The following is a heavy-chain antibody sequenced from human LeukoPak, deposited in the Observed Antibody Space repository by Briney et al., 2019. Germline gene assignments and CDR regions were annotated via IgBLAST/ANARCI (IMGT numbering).Heavy chain of an antibody. CDR2: ISYDGSNK. Sequence: GGSLRLSCAASGFTFSSYAMHWVRQAPGKGLEWVAVISYDGSNKYYADSVKGRFTISRDNSKNTLYLQMNSLRAEDTAVYYCARDLYCSSTSCHPNYYYYYGMDVWGQGTMVTVSS. CDR1: GFTFSSYA. J-gene: IGHJ6*02. V-gene: IGHV3-30*04. CDR3: ARDLYCSSTSCHPNYYYYYGMDV. D-gene: IGHD2-2*01.